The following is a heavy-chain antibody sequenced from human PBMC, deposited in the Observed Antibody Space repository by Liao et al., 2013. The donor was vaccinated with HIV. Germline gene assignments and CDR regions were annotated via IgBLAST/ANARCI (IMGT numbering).Heavy chain of an antibody. CDR2: IYTSGST. CDR3: ARYTGRSLYSFDY. V-gene: IGHV4-4*07. CDR1: GGSISRNY. Sequence: QVQLQESGPGLVKPSETLSLTCTVSGGSISRNYWSWIRQAAGKGLEWIGRIYTSGSTNYNPSLKSRVTMSVDTSKNQFSLQLSSVTAADTAVYYCARYTGRSLYSFDYWGQGTLVTVSS. J-gene: IGHJ4*02.